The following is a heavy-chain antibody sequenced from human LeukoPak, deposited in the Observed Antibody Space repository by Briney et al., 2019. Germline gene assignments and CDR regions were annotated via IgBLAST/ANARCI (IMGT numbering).Heavy chain of an antibody. CDR1: GYSFSSYW. J-gene: IGHJ4*02. V-gene: IGHV5-51*01. CDR3: ASRPFETTVVPWDFY. CDR2: IYPGDSDT. D-gene: IGHD4-23*01. Sequence: GESLKISCKGSGYSFSSYWVAWVRPMPGKGLEWMGIIYPGDSDTRYSPSFQGQVTISADKSISTAYLQWSSLTASDTAMYYCASRPFETTVVPWDFYWGQGTQVTVSS.